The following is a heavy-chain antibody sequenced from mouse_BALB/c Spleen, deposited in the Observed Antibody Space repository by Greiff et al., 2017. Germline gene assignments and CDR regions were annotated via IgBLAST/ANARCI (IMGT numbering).Heavy chain of an antibody. CDR2: IYPGDGDT. CDR1: GYAFSSSW. CDR3: ARGSVYGNYGYFDY. J-gene: IGHJ2*01. Sequence: VQGVESGPELVKPGASVKISCKASGYAFSSSWMNWVKQRPGQGLAWIGRIYPGDGDTNYNGKFKGKATLTADKSSSTAYMQLSSLTSVDSAVYFCARGSVYGNYGYFDYWGQGTTLTVSS. D-gene: IGHD2-10*02. V-gene: IGHV1-82*01.